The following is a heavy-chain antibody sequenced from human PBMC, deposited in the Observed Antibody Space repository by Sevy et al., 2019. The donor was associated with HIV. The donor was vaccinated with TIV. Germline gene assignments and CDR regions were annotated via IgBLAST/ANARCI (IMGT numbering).Heavy chain of an antibody. CDR2: IKSKVDGGTT. D-gene: IGHD2-8*01. Sequence: GGSLRLSCAVSGLTFTYAWMSWVRQAPGKGLEWVGRIKSKVDGGTTDYGAPVKGRFIISRDDSKNTLYLQMNSLKTEDTAVYYCATDPIIVLMVTDGMDVWGQGTTVTVSS. V-gene: IGHV3-15*01. J-gene: IGHJ6*02. CDR3: ATDPIIVLMVTDGMDV. CDR1: GLTFTYAW.